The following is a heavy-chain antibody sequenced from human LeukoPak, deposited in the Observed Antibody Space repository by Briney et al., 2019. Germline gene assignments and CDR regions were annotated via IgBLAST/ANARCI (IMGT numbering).Heavy chain of an antibody. J-gene: IGHJ4*02. D-gene: IGHD3-9*01. Sequence: GASVKVSCKTSGYIFAHNGISWVRQAPGQGPEWMGWISAYNGDTNYAQNFQGRVTMTRDTSTSTVYMELRSLRSEDTAVYYCARGEKYDILTGADYWGQGTLVTVSS. CDR3: ARGEKYDILTGADY. V-gene: IGHV1-18*01. CDR2: ISAYNGDT. CDR1: GYIFAHNG.